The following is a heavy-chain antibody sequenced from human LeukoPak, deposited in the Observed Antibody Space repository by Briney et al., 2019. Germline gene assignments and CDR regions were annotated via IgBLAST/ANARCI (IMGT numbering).Heavy chain of an antibody. V-gene: IGHV4-30-4*07. Sequence: SETLSLTCAVSGGSISSGGSSWIWIRHPPGKGLEWIGYIYDSGNTYYNPSLKSRLIISVDMSKNQFSLKLSSVTAADTAVYYCARVGGLGLNYYYYYYMDVWGKGTTVTVSS. CDR1: GGSISSGGSS. J-gene: IGHJ6*03. CDR2: IYDSGNT. CDR3: ARVGGLGLNYYYYYYMDV. D-gene: IGHD3-10*01.